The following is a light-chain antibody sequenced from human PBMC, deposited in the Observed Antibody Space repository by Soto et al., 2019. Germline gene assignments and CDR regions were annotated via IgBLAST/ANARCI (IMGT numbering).Light chain of an antibody. CDR2: DVS. Sequence: QSALTQPASVSGSPGQSITISCTGTSSDVGGYDYVSWYQQHPGKAPKLMIYDVSNRPSGVPNRFSGSKSGNTASLTISGLQDEDEADYYCSSYTSSITLGVFGTGTKVTVL. J-gene: IGLJ1*01. CDR3: SSYTSSITLGV. V-gene: IGLV2-14*01. CDR1: SSDVGGYDY.